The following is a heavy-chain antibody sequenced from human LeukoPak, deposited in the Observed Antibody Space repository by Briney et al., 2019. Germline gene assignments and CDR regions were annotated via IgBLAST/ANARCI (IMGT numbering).Heavy chain of an antibody. CDR2: INTDGTTT. CDR3: ARGDYGYSPLDY. Sequence: GGSLRLSCAGSGFTFSSYWMHWVRHAPGKGLVWVSRINTDGTTTNYADSVKGRFTISRDNAENTLYLQMNSLRAEDTAVYYCARGDYGYSPLDYWGQGTLVTVSS. J-gene: IGHJ4*02. CDR1: GFTFSSYW. V-gene: IGHV3-74*01. D-gene: IGHD5-18*01.